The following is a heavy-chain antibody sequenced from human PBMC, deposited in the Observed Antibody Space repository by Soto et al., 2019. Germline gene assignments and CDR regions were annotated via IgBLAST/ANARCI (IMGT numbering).Heavy chain of an antibody. CDR1: GYTFTSYY. Sequence: QVQLVQSGAEVKKPGASVKVSCKASGYTFTSYYMHWVRQAPGQGLEWMGIINPSGGSTSYAQKFQGRVTMTRDTTTSTVYMELSSLRSEDTAVYYCASPLAHREGAFDIWGQGTMVTVSS. CDR3: ASPLAHREGAFDI. J-gene: IGHJ3*02. CDR2: INPSGGST. V-gene: IGHV1-46*01.